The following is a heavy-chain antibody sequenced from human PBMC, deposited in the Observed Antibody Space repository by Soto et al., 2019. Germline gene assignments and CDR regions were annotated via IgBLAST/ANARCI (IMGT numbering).Heavy chain of an antibody. D-gene: IGHD2-15*01. CDR3: AYRLCSGGSCSWFSFSGMDV. CDR2: IYWDDDK. J-gene: IGHJ6*02. Sequence: QITLKESGPTLVKPTQTLTLTCTFSGLSLSTSGVGVAWIRQPPGKALEWLALIYWDDDKRYRPSLESRLTIPQGTSKSQVVPTMTQMDSVDTATYYCAYRLCSGGSCSWFSFSGMDVWGQGTTVTVSS. V-gene: IGHV2-5*02. CDR1: GLSLSTSGVG.